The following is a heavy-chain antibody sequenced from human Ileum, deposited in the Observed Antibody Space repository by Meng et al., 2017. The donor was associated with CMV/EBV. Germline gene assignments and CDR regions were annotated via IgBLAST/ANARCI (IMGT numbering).Heavy chain of an antibody. CDR3: ARTNNADY. Sequence: QLVGSGGGLVQPGGSLRRSCAASGFTLRNYWMQWVRQAPGKGLGWVASISFDGSSTNYADSVKGRFTMSRDNAKNTMYLQMNSVRVDDTAMYYCARTNNADYWGQGTLVTVSS. J-gene: IGHJ4*02. CDR2: ISFDGSST. V-gene: IGHV3-74*01. CDR1: GFTLRNYW. D-gene: IGHD1-14*01.